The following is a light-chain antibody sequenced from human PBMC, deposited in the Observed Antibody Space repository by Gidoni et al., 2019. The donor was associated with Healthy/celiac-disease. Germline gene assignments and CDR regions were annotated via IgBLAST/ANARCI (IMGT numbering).Light chain of an antibody. CDR1: QSVSSSS. V-gene: IGKV3D-7*01. CDR2: GAS. CDR3: QQDYNLPLT. J-gene: IGKJ3*01. Sequence: EIVMTQSPATLSLSPGERATLSCRASQSVSSSSLSWYQQKPGQAPRLLIYGASTRATGIPARFSGSGSGTDFTLTISSLQPEDFAVYYCQQDYNLPLTFGPGTKVDIK.